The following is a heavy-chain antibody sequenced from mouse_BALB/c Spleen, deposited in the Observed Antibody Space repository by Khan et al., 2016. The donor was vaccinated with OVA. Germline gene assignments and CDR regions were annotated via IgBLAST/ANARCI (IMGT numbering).Heavy chain of an antibody. CDR1: GYTFTDYY. Sequence: QVRLQQSGTELARPGASVKLSCKASGYTFTDYYITWVKQRTGQGLEWIGEIYPGSGNTYYNEKFKGKATLTADKSSNTAYMQLSSLTSEDSAVYFCARMDTTSLDYWGQGTTLTVSS. CDR2: IYPGSGNT. V-gene: IGHV1-77*01. CDR3: ARMDTTSLDY. J-gene: IGHJ2*01. D-gene: IGHD2-3*01.